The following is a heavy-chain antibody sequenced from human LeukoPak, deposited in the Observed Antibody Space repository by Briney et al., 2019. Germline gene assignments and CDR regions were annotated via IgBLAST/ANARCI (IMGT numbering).Heavy chain of an antibody. V-gene: IGHV4-59*02. CDR3: ARGAYISDCHVFDF. CDR2: VYYTGNT. J-gene: IGHJ4*02. CDR1: GDSVSSSY. D-gene: IGHD6-19*01. Sequence: SETLSLTCTVSGDSVSSSYWSWIRQPPGKGLEWIGYVYYTGNTNYNPSLKSRVTMSQDTSKNQFSLRLTSVTAADTAVYYCARGAYISDCHVFDFWGQGTLVSVSS.